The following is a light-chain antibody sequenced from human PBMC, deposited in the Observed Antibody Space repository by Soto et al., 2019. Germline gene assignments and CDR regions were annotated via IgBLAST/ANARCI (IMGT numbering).Light chain of an antibody. CDR1: QSVRSNY. V-gene: IGKV3-20*01. CDR2: GAS. J-gene: IGKJ2*01. Sequence: EIVLTQSPGTLSLSPGERATLSCRASQSVRSNYLAWYQQKPGQAPRLLIYGASSRATGIPDRFSGSGSGTDFTLTISRLEPEDFPVYYCQHDGSSAYTFGQGTTLEIK. CDR3: QHDGSSAYT.